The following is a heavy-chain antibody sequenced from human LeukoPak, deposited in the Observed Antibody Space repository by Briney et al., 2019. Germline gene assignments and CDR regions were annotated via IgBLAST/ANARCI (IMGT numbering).Heavy chain of an antibody. J-gene: IGHJ6*03. Sequence: SVKVSCKASGGTFSSYAISWVRQAPGQGLEWMGGIIPIFGTANYAQKFQGRVTITTDESMSTAYMELSSLRSEDTAVYYCARGFVPANYYYMDVWGKGTTVNVSS. CDR2: IIPIFGTA. D-gene: IGHD3-10*02. V-gene: IGHV1-69*05. CDR3: ARGFVPANYYYMDV. CDR1: GGTFSSYA.